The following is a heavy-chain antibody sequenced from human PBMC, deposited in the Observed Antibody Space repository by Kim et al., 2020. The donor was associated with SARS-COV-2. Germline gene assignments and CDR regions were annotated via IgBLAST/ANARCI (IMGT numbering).Heavy chain of an antibody. Sequence: SETLSLTCTVSGGSISSSSYYWGWIRQPPGKGLEWIGSIYYSGSTYYNPSLKSRVTISVDTSKNQFSLKLSSVTAADTAVYYCARASSGYYYWEYFDYWGQGTLVTVSS. CDR1: GGSISSSSYY. D-gene: IGHD3-22*01. CDR2: IYYSGST. CDR3: ARASSGYYYWEYFDY. J-gene: IGHJ4*02. V-gene: IGHV4-39*01.